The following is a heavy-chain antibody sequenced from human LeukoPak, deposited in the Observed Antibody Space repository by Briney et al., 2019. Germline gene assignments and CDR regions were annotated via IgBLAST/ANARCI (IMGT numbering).Heavy chain of an antibody. D-gene: IGHD3-22*01. Sequence: SETLSLTCTVSGGSINSYYWSWIRQPPGKGLEWIGYIYYSGSTNYNPSLKSRVTITVDTSKNQFSLRLTSVTAADTAVYYCARVAPTRGFASSGYYPLDYWGQGSLVNVSS. V-gene: IGHV4-59*01. CDR3: ARVAPTRGFASSGYYPLDY. CDR1: GGSINSYY. CDR2: IYYSGST. J-gene: IGHJ4*02.